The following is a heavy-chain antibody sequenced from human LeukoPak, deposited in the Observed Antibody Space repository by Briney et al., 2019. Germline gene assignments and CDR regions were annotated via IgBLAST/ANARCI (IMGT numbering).Heavy chain of an antibody. CDR1: GGSISSSSYY. CDR2: IYYSGST. V-gene: IGHV4-39*01. Sequence: SETLSLTCTVSGGSISSSSYYWGWIRQPPGKGLEWIGSIYYSGSTYYNPSLKSRVTISVDTSKNQFSLKLGSVTAADTAVYYCAGQSLYYGSGSLDYWGQGTLVTVSS. D-gene: IGHD3-10*01. J-gene: IGHJ4*02. CDR3: AGQSLYYGSGSLDY.